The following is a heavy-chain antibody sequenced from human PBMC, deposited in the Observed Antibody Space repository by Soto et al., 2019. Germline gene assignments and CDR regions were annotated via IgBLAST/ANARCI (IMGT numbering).Heavy chain of an antibody. Sequence: PSETLSLTCTVSGYSISSGSYWGWIRQPPGKGPEWIASIYHGGTTFYNPSLKSRVTVSVDKSNNQFSLKLRSVTAADTAVYYCAKANVMVVAGSTFHYWGHGTLATVSS. J-gene: IGHJ4*01. CDR1: GYSISSGSY. CDR3: AKANVMVVAGSTFHY. CDR2: IYHGGTT. D-gene: IGHD6-19*01. V-gene: IGHV4-38-2*02.